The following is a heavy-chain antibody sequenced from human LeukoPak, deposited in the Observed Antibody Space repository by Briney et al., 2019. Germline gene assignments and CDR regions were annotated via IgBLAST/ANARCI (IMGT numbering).Heavy chain of an antibody. D-gene: IGHD6-6*01. CDR3: ASQVNPAARDYYGMDV. CDR2: ISGSGGST. V-gene: IGHV3-23*01. Sequence: GGSLRLSCAASGFTFSRYALSWVRPPPGRELEGVSAISGSGGSTYYADSVNGRFIISRDNSKNTLYLQMNSLRAEDTAVYYCASQVNPAARDYYGMDVWGQGTTVTVSS. CDR1: GFTFSRYA. J-gene: IGHJ6*02.